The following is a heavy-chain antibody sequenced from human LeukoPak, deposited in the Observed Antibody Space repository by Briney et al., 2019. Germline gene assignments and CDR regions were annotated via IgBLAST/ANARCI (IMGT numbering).Heavy chain of an antibody. J-gene: IGHJ6*02. Sequence: ASVKVSCKASGYTFTSYDINWVRQATGQGLEWMGWMNPNSGNTGYAQKFQGRVTMTRNTSISTAYMELSSLGSEDTAVYYCARGGVTTPQNYYYYGMDVWGQGTTVTVSS. CDR1: GYTFTSYD. V-gene: IGHV1-8*01. CDR3: ARGGVTTPQNYYYYGMDV. CDR2: MNPNSGNT. D-gene: IGHD4-17*01.